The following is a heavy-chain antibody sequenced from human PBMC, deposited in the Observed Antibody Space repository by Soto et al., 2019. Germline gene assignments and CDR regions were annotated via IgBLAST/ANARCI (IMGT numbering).Heavy chain of an antibody. D-gene: IGHD2-15*01. V-gene: IGHV3-74*01. CDR1: GFTFSNYW. J-gene: IGHJ4*02. CDR3: ATSKGGVSNGTTPY. CDR2: MNSDGSNT. Sequence: EVQLVESGGALVQPGGSLRLSCAASGFTFSNYWMHWVRQAPGKGLVWISRMNSDGSNTVYADAVKGRFPISRDNAKNTLYLQMNSLRVEDTAVYYCATSKGGVSNGTTPYWGQGTLVTVSS.